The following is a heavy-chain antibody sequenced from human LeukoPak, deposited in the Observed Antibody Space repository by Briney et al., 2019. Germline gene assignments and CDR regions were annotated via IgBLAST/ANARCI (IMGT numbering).Heavy chain of an antibody. D-gene: IGHD3-3*01. CDR2: IYYSGST. J-gene: IGHJ4*02. CDR1: GGSISSGSYY. Sequence: PSETLSLTCTVSGGSISSGSYYWSWIRQPPGKGLEWIGYIYYSGSTNYNPSLKSRVTISVDTSKNQFSLKLSSVTAADTAVYYCAREPPYYDFWGGSFDYWGQGTLVTVSS. CDR3: AREPPYYDFWGGSFDY. V-gene: IGHV4-61*01.